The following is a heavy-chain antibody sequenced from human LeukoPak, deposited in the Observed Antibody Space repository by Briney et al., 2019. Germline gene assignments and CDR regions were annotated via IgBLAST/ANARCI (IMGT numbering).Heavy chain of an antibody. V-gene: IGHV3-74*01. CDR3: ARAAAGTYCGGDCYSDFDY. D-gene: IGHD2-21*02. J-gene: IGHJ4*02. CDR1: GFTFSSYW. CDR2: INSDGSST. Sequence: GGSLRLSCAAPGFTFSSYWMHWVRHAPGKGLVWVSRINSDGSSTSYADSVKGRFTISRDNAKNTLYLQMNSLRAEDTAVYYCARAAAGTYCGGDCYSDFDYWGQGTLVTVSS.